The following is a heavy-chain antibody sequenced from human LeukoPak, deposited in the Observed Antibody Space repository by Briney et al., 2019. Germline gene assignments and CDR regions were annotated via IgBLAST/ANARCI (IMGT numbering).Heavy chain of an antibody. CDR2: IIPILGIA. Sequence: ASVKVSCKASGGTFSSYAISRVRQAPGQGLEWMGRIIPILGIANYAQKFQGRVTVTTDTSTSTAYMDLRSLRSDDTAVYYCARTNLDCKNGVCYDYWGQGTPVTVSS. D-gene: IGHD2-8*01. J-gene: IGHJ4*02. CDR3: ARTNLDCKNGVCYDY. V-gene: IGHV1-69*04. CDR1: GGTFSSYA.